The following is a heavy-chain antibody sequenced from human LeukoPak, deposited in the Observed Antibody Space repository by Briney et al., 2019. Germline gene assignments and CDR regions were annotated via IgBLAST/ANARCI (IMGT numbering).Heavy chain of an antibody. D-gene: IGHD5-18*01. CDR3: AREGYTYSGEEYYFDY. V-gene: IGHV1-69*13. CDR1: GGTFSSYA. CDR2: IIPIFGTA. Sequence: ASVKVSCKASGGTFSSYAISWVRQAPGQGLEWMGGIIPIFGTANYAQKFQGRVTITAGESTSTAYMELSSLRSEDTAVYYCAREGYTYSGEEYYFDYWGQGTLVTVSS. J-gene: IGHJ4*02.